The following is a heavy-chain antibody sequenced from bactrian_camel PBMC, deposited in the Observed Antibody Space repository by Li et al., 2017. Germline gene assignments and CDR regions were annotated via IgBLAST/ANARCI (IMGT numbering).Heavy chain of an antibody. CDR1: ADTATDYC. V-gene: IGHV3S26*01. Sequence: HVQLVESGGGSVQSGGSLRLSCAVSADTATDYCMGWFRQAPGKEREGVASMRSDGSTSYADSVKGRFIISEDYAENTLYLQLNSLKTEDTAMYFCSSLYDRYWGQGTQV. J-gene: IGHJ4*01. CDR2: SMRSDGST. CDR3: SSLYDRY. D-gene: IGHD6*01.